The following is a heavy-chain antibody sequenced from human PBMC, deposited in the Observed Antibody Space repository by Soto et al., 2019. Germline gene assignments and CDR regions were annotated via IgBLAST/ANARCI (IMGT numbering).Heavy chain of an antibody. CDR2: VYSSGTT. Sequence: QVQLQESGPGLVKASETLSLTCTVSGISISSYYWSWIRQPPGKGLEWIGYVYSSGTTNYNPSLKSRVTISVATSKNQFSLKLSSVTAADTAVYYCAGGKGYCGSTSCYGGDYWGQGTLVTVSS. V-gene: IGHV4-59*01. J-gene: IGHJ4*02. CDR1: GISISSYY. CDR3: AGGKGYCGSTSCYGGDY. D-gene: IGHD2-2*01.